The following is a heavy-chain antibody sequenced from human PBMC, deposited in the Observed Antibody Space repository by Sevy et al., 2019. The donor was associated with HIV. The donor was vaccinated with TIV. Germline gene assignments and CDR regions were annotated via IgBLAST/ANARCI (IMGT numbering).Heavy chain of an antibody. V-gene: IGHV4-61*01. Sequence: SETLCLTCGVSGASVRSGNYYWSWIRQAPGKGLEWIGYIHYRGSTNYTPSLKSRVTISVDTSKNQFSLRLISVTDADTAVYYCARVSTMVEEVTYFFDYWGQGTLVTVSS. D-gene: IGHD3-10*01. CDR3: ARVSTMVEEVTYFFDY. CDR2: IHYRGST. CDR1: GASVRSGNYY. J-gene: IGHJ4*02.